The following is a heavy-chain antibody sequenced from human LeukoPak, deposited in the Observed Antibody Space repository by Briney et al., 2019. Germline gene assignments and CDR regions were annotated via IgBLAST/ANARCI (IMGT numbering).Heavy chain of an antibody. CDR3: ARGDYDILTGTGELFDY. CDR2: ISSSSSYI. Sequence: PGGSLRLSCAASGFTFSSYSMNWVRQAPGKGLEWVSSISSSSSYIYYADSVKGRFTISRDNAKNSLYLQMNSLRAEDTAVYYCARGDYDILTGTGELFDYWGQGTLVTVSS. J-gene: IGHJ4*02. D-gene: IGHD3-9*01. V-gene: IGHV3-21*01. CDR1: GFTFSSYS.